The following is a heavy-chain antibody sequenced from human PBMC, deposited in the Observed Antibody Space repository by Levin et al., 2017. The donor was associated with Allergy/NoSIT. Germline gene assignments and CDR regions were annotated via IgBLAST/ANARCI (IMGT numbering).Heavy chain of an antibody. CDR1: GGSISSYY. V-gene: IGHV4-59*08. D-gene: IGHD2-2*01. Sequence: GSLRLSCTVSGGSISSYYWSWIRQSPGKRPEWIGYIHYTGYTNYSPSLKSRVTISLDTSKNQFSLKLTSVTAADTAVYSCARSAHVTVIPAAIFAFDPWGQGILVTVPS. J-gene: IGHJ5*02. CDR3: ARSAHVTVIPAAIFAFDP. CDR2: IHYTGYT.